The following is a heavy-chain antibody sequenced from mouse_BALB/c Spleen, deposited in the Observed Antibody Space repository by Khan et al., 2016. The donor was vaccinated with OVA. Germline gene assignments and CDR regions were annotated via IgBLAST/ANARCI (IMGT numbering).Heavy chain of an antibody. V-gene: IGHV2-6-4*01. J-gene: IGHJ4*01. D-gene: IGHD2-14*01. Sequence: VQLQESGPGPVAPSQSLSITCTVSGFSLSRYNIHWIRQPPGKGLEWLGMIWGGGGTDYNSTLKSRLSISKDNPKSQVFLKMNSLQTDDTAMYYCARAYYRYDGYYAMDYWGQGTSVTVSS. CDR3: ARAYYRYDGYYAMDY. CDR2: IWGGGGT. CDR1: GFSLSRYN.